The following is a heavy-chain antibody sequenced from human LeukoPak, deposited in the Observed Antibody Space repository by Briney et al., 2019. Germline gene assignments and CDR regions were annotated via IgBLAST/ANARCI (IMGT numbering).Heavy chain of an antibody. V-gene: IGHV4-59*01. D-gene: IGHD4-17*01. Sequence: SETLSLTCTVSGGSISSYYWSWIRQPPGKGLEWIGYIYYSGSTNYNPSLKSRVTISVDTSKNQFSLKLSSVTAADTAVYYCARAQTYGDSRLLLDYWGQGTLVTVSS. CDR3: ARAQTYGDSRLLLDY. J-gene: IGHJ4*02. CDR2: IYYSGST. CDR1: GGSISSYY.